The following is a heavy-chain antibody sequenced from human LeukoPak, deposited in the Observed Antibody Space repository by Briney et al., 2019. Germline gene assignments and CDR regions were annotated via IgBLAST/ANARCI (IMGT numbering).Heavy chain of an antibody. Sequence: PSETLSLTCTVSGGSISSYYWSWIRQPPGKGLEWIGYIYYSGSTNYNPSLKSRVTISVDTSKNQFSLKLSSVTAADTAVYYCARDSRPFDIWGQGTMVTVSS. CDR3: ARDSRPFDI. V-gene: IGHV4-59*01. J-gene: IGHJ3*02. CDR2: IYYSGST. CDR1: GGSISSYY.